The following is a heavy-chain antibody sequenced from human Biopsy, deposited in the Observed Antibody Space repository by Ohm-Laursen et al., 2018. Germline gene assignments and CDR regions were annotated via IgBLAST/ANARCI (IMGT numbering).Heavy chain of an antibody. V-gene: IGHV1-46*01. CDR2: INPSGSTT. D-gene: IGHD6-19*01. CDR3: ARNTGWYGDLYYFDY. Sequence: ASVKVSCNVSGYSFTSYYMHWVRQAPGQGLEWMGMINPSGSTTSYPQIFQGRVTMTRDTSKSTVYMGLSSLRSADTAVYFCARNTGWYGDLYYFDYWGQGTLVTVSS. CDR1: GYSFTSYY. J-gene: IGHJ4*02.